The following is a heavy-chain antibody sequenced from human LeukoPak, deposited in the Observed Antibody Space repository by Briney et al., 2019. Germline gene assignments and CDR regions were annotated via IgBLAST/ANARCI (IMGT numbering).Heavy chain of an antibody. CDR1: GGSISSGGYY. Sequence: SETLSLTCTVSGGSISSGGYYWSWIRQPPGKGLEWIGYIYHSGSTYYNPSLKSRVTISVDRSKNQFSLKLSSVTAADTAVYYCASATRGVVYQLPAIPSVWGQGTLVTVSS. J-gene: IGHJ4*02. CDR3: ASATRGVVYQLPAIPSV. D-gene: IGHD2-2*01. V-gene: IGHV4-30-2*01. CDR2: IYHSGST.